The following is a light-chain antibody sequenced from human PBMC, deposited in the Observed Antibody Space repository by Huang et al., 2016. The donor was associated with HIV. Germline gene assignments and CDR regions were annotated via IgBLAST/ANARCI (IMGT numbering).Light chain of an antibody. CDR2: GAS. Sequence: EILMTQSPATLSVSPGERATLSCRASQSVSSNLAWYQQKPGKAPRLLIYGASTRATGIPARFSGSGSGTEFTLTISSLQSEDFAVYYCQQYNNWPQTFGQGTKVEIK. CDR1: QSVSSN. J-gene: IGKJ1*01. CDR3: QQYNNWPQT. V-gene: IGKV3-15*01.